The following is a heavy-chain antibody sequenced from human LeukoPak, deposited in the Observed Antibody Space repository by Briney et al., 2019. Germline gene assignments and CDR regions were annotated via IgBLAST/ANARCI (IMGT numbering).Heavy chain of an antibody. D-gene: IGHD3-10*01. CDR3: ARRLYGSGYPPPFDY. CDR2: INPNSGGT. V-gene: IGHV1-2*02. J-gene: IGHJ4*02. CDR1: GYTFTGYY. Sequence: VKVSCKASGYTFTGYYMHWVRQAPGQGLEWMGWINPNSGGTNYAQKFQGRVTMTRDTSISTAYMELSRLRSDDTAVYYCARRLYGSGYPPPFDYWGQGTLVTVSS.